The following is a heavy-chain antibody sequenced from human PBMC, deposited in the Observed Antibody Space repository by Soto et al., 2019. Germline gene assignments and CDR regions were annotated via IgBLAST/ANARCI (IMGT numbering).Heavy chain of an antibody. CDR3: ARDCEKNYRYYYHCAIDV. V-gene: IGHV1-69*13. CDR2: IIPIFGTA. J-gene: IGHJ6*02. D-gene: IGHD4-4*01. CDR1: GGTFSSYA. Sequence: SVKVSCNASGGTFSSYAISWVRQAPGQGLEWMGGIIPIFGTANYAQKFQGRVTITADESTSTAYMELSSLRSEDTAVYYCARDCEKNYRYYYHCAIDVCCQATTVTVSS.